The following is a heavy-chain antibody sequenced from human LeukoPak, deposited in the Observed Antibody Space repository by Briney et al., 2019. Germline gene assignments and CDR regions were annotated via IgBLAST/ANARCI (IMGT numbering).Heavy chain of an antibody. Sequence: GASVKVSYKASGYTFTDYAMNWVRQAPGQGLEWMGWTTTNTGNPTYAQGFTGRFVFSLDTSVSTTYLQISSLQAEDTAVYYCARDFGTRWELRAPWGQGTLITVSS. CDR2: TTTNTGNP. CDR1: GYTFTDYA. D-gene: IGHD4-23*01. J-gene: IGHJ5*02. CDR3: ARDFGTRWELRAP. V-gene: IGHV7-4-1*02.